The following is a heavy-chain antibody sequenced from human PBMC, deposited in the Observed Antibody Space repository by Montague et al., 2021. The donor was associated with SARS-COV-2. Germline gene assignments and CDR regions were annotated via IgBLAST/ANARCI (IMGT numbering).Heavy chain of an antibody. Sequence: SETLSLTCAVYGGSFSGYYWSWIQQPPGKGLEWIGEINQSGSTNYNPSLKSRVTLSVDTSKKPFSLKLSSLTAADTAVYYCARVAGGYYHDSSAYFDYWGQGSLVTVSS. CDR3: ARVAGGYYHDSSAYFDY. V-gene: IGHV4-34*01. CDR2: INQSGST. J-gene: IGHJ4*02. CDR1: GGSFSGYY. D-gene: IGHD3-22*01.